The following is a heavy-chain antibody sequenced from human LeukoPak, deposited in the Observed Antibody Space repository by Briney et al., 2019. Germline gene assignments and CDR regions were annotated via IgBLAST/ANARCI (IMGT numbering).Heavy chain of an antibody. Sequence: ASVKVSCKASGYTFTGYYMHWVRQAPGQGLNGLGWINPNSGGTNYAQKFQGRVTMTRDTSISTAYMELGRLRSDDTAVYYCARGLCTNGVCPTDYWGQGTLVTVSS. CDR2: INPNSGGT. D-gene: IGHD2-8*01. CDR3: ARGLCTNGVCPTDY. J-gene: IGHJ4*02. V-gene: IGHV1-2*02. CDR1: GYTFTGYY.